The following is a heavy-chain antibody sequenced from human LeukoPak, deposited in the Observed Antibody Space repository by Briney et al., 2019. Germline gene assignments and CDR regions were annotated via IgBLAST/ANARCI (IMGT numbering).Heavy chain of an antibody. V-gene: IGHV3-66*01. CDR2: MYSVGST. CDR3: ARDLSGYSYGFGGDL. J-gene: IGHJ4*02. D-gene: IGHD5-18*01. Sequence: GGSLRLSCTASGFTISANFMSWVRQAPGKGLEWVSIMYSVGSTFYADSVKGRVTISRDPSKNSLDLQMDSLRVDDTAVYYCARDLSGYSYGFGGDLWGQGTLVTVSS. CDR1: GFTISANF.